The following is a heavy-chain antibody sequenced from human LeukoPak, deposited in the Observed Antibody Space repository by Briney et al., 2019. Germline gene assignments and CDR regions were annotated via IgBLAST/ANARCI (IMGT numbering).Heavy chain of an antibody. CDR3: ARHFVRSGSYWADY. D-gene: IGHD1-26*01. CDR1: GYSISSGYY. Sequence: SSETLSLTCAVSGYSISSGYYWGWIRQPPGKGLEWIGIIHHSGSTYYNPSLKSRVTISVDTSKNQFSLRVTSVTAADTAVYYCARHFVRSGSYWADYWGQGTLVTVSS. V-gene: IGHV4-38-2*01. J-gene: IGHJ4*02. CDR2: IHHSGST.